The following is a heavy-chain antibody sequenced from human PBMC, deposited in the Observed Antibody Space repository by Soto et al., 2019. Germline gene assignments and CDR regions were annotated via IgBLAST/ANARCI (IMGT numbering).Heavy chain of an antibody. CDR3: TRGVAYCGGDCYSY. Sequence: ASVKVSCKASGYTFINYGISWVRQAPGQGLEWMGWISPSNGNTKYAQKLQGRVTMTTDTYTSTAYMELRSLRSDDTAVYYCTRGVAYCGGDCYSYWGQGTLVTVSS. CDR1: GYTFINYG. CDR2: ISPSNGNT. V-gene: IGHV1-18*01. D-gene: IGHD2-21*02. J-gene: IGHJ4*02.